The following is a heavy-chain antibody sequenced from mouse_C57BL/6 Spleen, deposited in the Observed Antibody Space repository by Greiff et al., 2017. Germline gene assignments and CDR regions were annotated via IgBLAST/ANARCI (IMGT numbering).Heavy chain of an antibody. Sequence: VHVKQSGPELVKPGASVKMSCKASGYTFTDYNMHWVKQSHGKSLEWIGYINPNNGGTSYNQTFKGKATLTVNKSSSTAYMELRSLTSEDSAVYYCARWYYGKGYFDVWGTGTTVTVSS. CDR1: GYTFTDYN. D-gene: IGHD1-1*01. V-gene: IGHV1-22*01. CDR3: ARWYYGKGYFDV. J-gene: IGHJ1*03. CDR2: INPNNGGT.